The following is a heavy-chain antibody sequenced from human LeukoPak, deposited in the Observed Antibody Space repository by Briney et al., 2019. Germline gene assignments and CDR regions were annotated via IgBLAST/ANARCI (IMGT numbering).Heavy chain of an antibody. CDR3: AKDSLTYCSSTSCYMGGLDY. CDR1: GFTFSSYG. D-gene: IGHD2-2*02. V-gene: IGHV3-30*02. CDR2: MRYDGSNK. J-gene: IGHJ4*02. Sequence: PGGSLRLSCAASGFTFSSYGMHWVRQAPGKGLEWVAFMRYDGSNKYYADSVKGRFTISRDNSKNTLYLQMNSLRAEDTAVYYCAKDSLTYCSSTSCYMGGLDYWGQGTLVTVSS.